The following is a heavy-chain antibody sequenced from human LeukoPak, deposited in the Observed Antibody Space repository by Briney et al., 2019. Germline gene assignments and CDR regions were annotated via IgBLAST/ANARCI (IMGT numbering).Heavy chain of an antibody. V-gene: IGHV3-30-3*01. CDR1: GFTFSSYA. CDR3: ARPIHTLGYGGFDAFDI. Sequence: PGGSLRLSCAASGFTFSSYAMHWVRQAPGKGLEWVAVISYDGSNKYYADSVKGRFTISRDNSKNTLYLQMNSLRAEDTAVYYCARPIHTLGYGGFDAFDIWGQGTMVTVSS. CDR2: ISYDGSNK. D-gene: IGHD4-23*01. J-gene: IGHJ3*02.